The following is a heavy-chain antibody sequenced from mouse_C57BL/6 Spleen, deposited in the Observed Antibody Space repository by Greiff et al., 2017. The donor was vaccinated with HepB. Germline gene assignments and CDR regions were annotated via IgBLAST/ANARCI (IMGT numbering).Heavy chain of an antibody. CDR2: ISYDGSN. D-gene: IGHD2-5*01. CDR3: ARLIVNWYFDV. Sequence: DVQLVESGPGLVKPSQSLSLTCSVTGYSITSGYYWNWIRQFPGNKLEWMGYISYDGSNNYNPSLKNRISITRDTSKNQFFLKLNSVTTEDTATYYCARLIVNWYFDVWGTGTTVTVSS. V-gene: IGHV3-6*01. CDR1: GYSITSGYY. J-gene: IGHJ1*03.